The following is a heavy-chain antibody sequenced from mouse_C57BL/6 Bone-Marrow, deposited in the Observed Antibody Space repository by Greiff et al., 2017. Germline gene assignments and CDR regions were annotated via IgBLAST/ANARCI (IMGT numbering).Heavy chain of an antibody. CDR2: IDPSDSYT. CDR1: GYTFTSSW. D-gene: IGHD3-3*01. V-gene: IGHV1-69*01. J-gene: IGHJ1*03. Sequence: QVQLQQPGAELVMPGASVKLSCKASGYTFTSSWMHWVKQRPGQGLEWIGEIDPSDSYTKYNQKFKGKSTLTVDKSSSTAYMQLSSLTSEDSAVYYCARERDILYFDVWGTGTTVTVSS. CDR3: ARERDILYFDV.